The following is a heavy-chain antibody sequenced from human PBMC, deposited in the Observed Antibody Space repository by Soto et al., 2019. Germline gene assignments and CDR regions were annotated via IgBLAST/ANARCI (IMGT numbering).Heavy chain of an antibody. J-gene: IGHJ6*02. D-gene: IGHD1-1*01. CDR1: GFIFSDYY. Sequence: QVLLVESGGGLVKAGGSLRLSCAASGFIFSDYYMSWVRQTPGKGLEWVSYISTRSTYTNYADSVKGRFTISRDNTKNSLYLQMASLRVEDTAVYYCARDLAWKRGKVGRYYYGMDVWGQGTTVTVSS. V-gene: IGHV3-11*06. CDR3: ARDLAWKRGKVGRYYYGMDV. CDR2: ISTRSTYT.